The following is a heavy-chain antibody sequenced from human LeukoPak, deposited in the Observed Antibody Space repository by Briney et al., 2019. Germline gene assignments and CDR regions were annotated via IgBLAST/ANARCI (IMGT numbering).Heavy chain of an antibody. CDR2: IIPIFGTA. J-gene: IGHJ4*02. V-gene: IGHV1-69*05. CDR3: ARSPLRVGYFDY. CDR1: GGTFSSYA. D-gene: IGHD1-26*01. Sequence: ASVKVSCKASGGTFSSYAISWVRQAPGQGLEWMGGIIPIFGTANYAQKFQGRVTIITDESTSTAYMELSSLRSEDTAVYYCARSPLRVGYFDYWGQGTLVTVSS.